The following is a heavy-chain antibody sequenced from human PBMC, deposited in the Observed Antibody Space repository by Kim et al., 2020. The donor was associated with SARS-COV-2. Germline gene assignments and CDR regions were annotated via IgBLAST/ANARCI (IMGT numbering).Heavy chain of an antibody. D-gene: IGHD3-3*01. V-gene: IGHV3-21*01. Sequence: ASVKGRFTISRDDAKNSLYLQMNSLRAEETAVYYCASIFGVVIGLNWFDPWGQGTLVTVSS. J-gene: IGHJ5*02. CDR3: ASIFGVVIGLNWFDP.